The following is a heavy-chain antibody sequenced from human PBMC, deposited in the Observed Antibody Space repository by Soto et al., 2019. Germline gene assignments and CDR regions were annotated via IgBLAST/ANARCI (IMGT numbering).Heavy chain of an antibody. J-gene: IGHJ6*03. CDR1: GDSISSDY. V-gene: IGHV4-59*08. CDR3: VRHVPPWSTTGYMDV. Sequence: QVQLQESGPGLVKPSETLSLTCTVSGDSISSDYWSWIRQPPGTGLEWIWYIYYSGSTDYNPSLKSRVTISIDTSKNRFSLKLTSVTAADTAVYYCVRHVPPWSTTGYMDVWGKGTTVTVSS. D-gene: IGHD1-1*01. CDR2: IYYSGST.